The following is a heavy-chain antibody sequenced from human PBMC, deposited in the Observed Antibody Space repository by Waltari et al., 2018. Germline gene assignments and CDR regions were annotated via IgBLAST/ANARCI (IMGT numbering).Heavy chain of an antibody. CDR3: ARGGDSSGSYFGPNWYFDL. CDR1: GFTCGSYS. D-gene: IGHD3-22*01. CDR2: ISSNGLQT. V-gene: IGHV3-21*02. J-gene: IGHJ2*01. Sequence: EVQLVESGGGLVKPGGFVRLSCAASGFTCGSYSLIWGRQAPGKGLEWVSFISSNGLQTHYADSVKGRCTISRDNAKNSLSLQMNSLTADDTAVYYCARGGDSSGSYFGPNWYFDLWGRGTLITVSS.